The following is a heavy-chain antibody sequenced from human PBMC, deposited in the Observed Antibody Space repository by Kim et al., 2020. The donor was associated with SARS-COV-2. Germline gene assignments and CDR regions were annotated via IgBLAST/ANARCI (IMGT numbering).Heavy chain of an antibody. CDR3: ARREYDRGDFDY. V-gene: IGHV4-59*08. D-gene: IGHD3-10*01. Sequence: SETLSLTCTVSGGSISSYYWSWIRQPPGKGLEWIGYIYYSGSTNYNPSLKSRVTISVDTSKNQFSLKLSSVTAADTAVYYCARREYDRGDFDYWGQGTLVTVSS. CDR1: GGSISSYY. J-gene: IGHJ4*02. CDR2: IYYSGST.